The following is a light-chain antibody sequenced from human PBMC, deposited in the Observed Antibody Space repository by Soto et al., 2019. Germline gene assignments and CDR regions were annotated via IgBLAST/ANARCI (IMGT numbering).Light chain of an antibody. V-gene: IGKV1-5*03. CDR1: QSLSYW. CDR2: KAS. J-gene: IGKJ2*01. CDR3: QQYDRFPYT. Sequence: DIQMTQSPSTLSASVGDTVTITCRASQSLSYWLAWYQQKPGQAPKLLIHKASTLESGVPSRFSGSGSGTEFTLTISSLQPDDFATFYCQQYDRFPYTFGQGIKLEIK.